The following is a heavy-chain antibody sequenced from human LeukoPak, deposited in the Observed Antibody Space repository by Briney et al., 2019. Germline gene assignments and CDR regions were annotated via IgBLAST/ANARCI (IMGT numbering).Heavy chain of an antibody. Sequence: PGGSLRLSCAASGFTFSNAWMSWVRQAPGKGLECVSTISHSGGSTYYADSVKGRFTISRDNSKNTLYLQMNSLRADDTAVYYCAKDASYNYGPLESWGQGSLVTVSS. J-gene: IGHJ4*02. CDR2: ISHSGGST. V-gene: IGHV3-23*01. D-gene: IGHD5-18*01. CDR1: GFTFSNAW. CDR3: AKDASYNYGPLES.